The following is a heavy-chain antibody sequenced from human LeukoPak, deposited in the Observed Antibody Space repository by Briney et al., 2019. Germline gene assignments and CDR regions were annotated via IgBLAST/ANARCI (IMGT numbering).Heavy chain of an antibody. CDR3: ARSVDVDY. CDR1: GSTFNNYY. CDR2: ISSSSSTI. D-gene: IGHD5-24*01. Sequence: GGSLRLSCAASGSTFNNYYMSWVRQAPGKGLECVSCISSSSSTIYYADSVKGRFTISRDKAKNSPYLQMNALRAEDTAVYYCARSVDVDYWGQGILVTVSP. V-gene: IGHV3-48*01. J-gene: IGHJ4*02.